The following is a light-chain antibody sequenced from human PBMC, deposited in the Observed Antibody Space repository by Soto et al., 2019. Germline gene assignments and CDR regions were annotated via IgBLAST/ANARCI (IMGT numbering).Light chain of an antibody. CDR1: SSDVGGYNY. V-gene: IGLV2-11*01. CDR3: CSYAGSYTDV. Sequence: ALTQPRSVSGSPGQSVTISCTGTSSDVGGYNYVSWYQQHPGKAPKLMIYDVSKRPSGVPDRFSGSKSGNTASLTISVLQAEDEADYYCCSYAGSYTDVFGTGTKVTVL. J-gene: IGLJ1*01. CDR2: DVS.